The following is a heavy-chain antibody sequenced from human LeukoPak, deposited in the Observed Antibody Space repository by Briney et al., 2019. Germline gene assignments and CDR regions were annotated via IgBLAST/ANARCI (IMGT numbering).Heavy chain of an antibody. CDR1: GYTFTGYY. D-gene: IGHD2-2*01. V-gene: IGHV1-2*02. CDR3: ARRGASYQLLGY. J-gene: IGHJ4*02. CDR2: INPNSGGT. Sequence: ASVKVSCKASGYTFTGYYMHWVRQAPGQGLEWMGWINPNSGGTNYAQKFQGRVTMTRDTSISTAYMELSRLRSGDTAVYYCARRGASYQLLGYWGQGTLVTVSS.